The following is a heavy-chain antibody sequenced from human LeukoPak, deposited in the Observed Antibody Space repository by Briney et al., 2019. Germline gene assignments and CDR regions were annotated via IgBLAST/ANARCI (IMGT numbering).Heavy chain of an antibody. CDR2: ISPDSGRT. Sequence: GASVKVSCKASGYTFTDYHMHWVRQAPGQGLEWIGWISPDSGRTGFAQEFQGRVTMTRDTSISTAYMELSRLGYDDTAVYYCARDTRSSYLQYYFDYWGQGTLVTVSS. J-gene: IGHJ4*02. V-gene: IGHV1-2*02. CDR3: ARDTRSSYLQYYFDY. D-gene: IGHD5-24*01. CDR1: GYTFTDYH.